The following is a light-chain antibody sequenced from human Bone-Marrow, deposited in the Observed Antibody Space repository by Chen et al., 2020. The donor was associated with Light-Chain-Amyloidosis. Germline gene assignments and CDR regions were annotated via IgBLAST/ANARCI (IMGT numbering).Light chain of an antibody. CDR3: QVWDSSSDRPV. V-gene: IGLV3-21*02. J-gene: IGLJ3*02. CDR2: GDS. Sequence: SSVLTQPPPASAAAGQPPTLASGGNNIGSTSVHWYQQTPGQAPLLLVYGDSHRPSGIPERLSASNSGNTATLTISRVEAGDEADYYCQVWDSSSDRPVFGGGTKLTVL. CDR1: NIGSTS.